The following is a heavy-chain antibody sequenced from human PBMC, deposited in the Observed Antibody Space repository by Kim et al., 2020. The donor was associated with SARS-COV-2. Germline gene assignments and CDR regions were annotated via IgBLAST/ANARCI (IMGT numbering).Heavy chain of an antibody. J-gene: IGHJ2*01. Sequence: GGSLRLSCAASGFTVSSNYMSWVRQAPGKGLEWVSVIYSGGSTYYADSVKGRFTISRDNSKNTLYLQMNSLRAEDTAVYYCARRAITMVRGGYWYFDLWGRGTLVTVSS. CDR3: ARRAITMVRGGYWYFDL. V-gene: IGHV3-66*02. CDR2: IYSGGST. CDR1: GFTVSSNY. D-gene: IGHD3-10*01.